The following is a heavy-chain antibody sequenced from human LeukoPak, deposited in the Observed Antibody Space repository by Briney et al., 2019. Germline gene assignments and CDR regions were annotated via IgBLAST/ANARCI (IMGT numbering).Heavy chain of an antibody. Sequence: GGSLRLSCAASGFTFSSYWMSWVRQAPGKGLEWVANIKQDVGEKYYVGSVKGRFTISRDNSKNTLYLQMNSLRAEDTARYYCARSGGIIDYWGQGTLVTVSS. V-gene: IGHV3-7*03. CDR1: GFTFSSYW. CDR2: IKQDVGEK. CDR3: ARSGGIIDY. J-gene: IGHJ4*02. D-gene: IGHD3-10*01.